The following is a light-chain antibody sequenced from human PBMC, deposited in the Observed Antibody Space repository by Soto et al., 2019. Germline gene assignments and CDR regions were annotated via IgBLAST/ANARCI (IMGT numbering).Light chain of an antibody. CDR1: QDISTL. J-gene: IGKJ4*01. Sequence: DIQMTQSPSSVSASIGDTVTITCRASQDISTLLAWYQQKPGKAPKLLIYGASTLESGVPSRFSGRGSGTDFTLTISSLQPEDFATYFCQQADSFPLTFGGGTMVEIK. CDR3: QQADSFPLT. V-gene: IGKV1D-12*01. CDR2: GAS.